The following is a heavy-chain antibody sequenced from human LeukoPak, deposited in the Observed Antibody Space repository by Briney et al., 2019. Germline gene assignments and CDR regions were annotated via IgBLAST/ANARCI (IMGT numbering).Heavy chain of an antibody. CDR1: GFTVSTNY. Sequence: GGSLRLSCAASGFTVSTNYMSWVRQAPGKGLEWVSIIYSGGSTYYADSVKGRFTISRDNSKNTLSLQMNSLRAEDTAVYYCAGDYEGNLAFDIWGQGTMVTVSS. J-gene: IGHJ3*02. V-gene: IGHV3-66*01. CDR3: AGDYEGNLAFDI. D-gene: IGHD4-23*01. CDR2: IYSGGST.